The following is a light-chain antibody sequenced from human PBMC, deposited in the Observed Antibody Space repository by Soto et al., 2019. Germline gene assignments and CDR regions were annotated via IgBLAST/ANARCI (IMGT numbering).Light chain of an antibody. CDR1: QNIRH. J-gene: IGKJ2*01. CDR2: DA. Sequence: EIVSTQSPGTLSLSPGERATLSCRASQNIRHLAWYQQKLGQAPRLLISDANRATGLTDRFSGSGSGTDYTLTISRLETEDFAVYDCQHDGSSPPYTIGQGTKLEIQ. CDR3: QHDGSSPPYT. V-gene: IGKV3-20*01.